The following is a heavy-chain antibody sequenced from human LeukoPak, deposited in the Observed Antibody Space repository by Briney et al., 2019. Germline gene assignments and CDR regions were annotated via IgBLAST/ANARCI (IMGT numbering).Heavy chain of an antibody. J-gene: IGHJ4*02. CDR1: GGSFSGFY. D-gene: IGHD2-2*01. CDR2: INHSGST. CDR3: ARGGGSTPDYFYL. V-gene: IGHV4-34*01. Sequence: PSETLSLTCAVSGGSFSGFYWSCSRQPPGKGLEWIGEINHSGSTNYNPSLKSRVTISVDTSKNQFSLKLSSVTAADTAVYYCARGGGSTPDYFYLWGQGTLVTVSS.